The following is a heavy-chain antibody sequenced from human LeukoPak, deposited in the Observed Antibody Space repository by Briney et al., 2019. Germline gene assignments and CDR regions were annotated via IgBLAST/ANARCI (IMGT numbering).Heavy chain of an antibody. CDR2: MNPNSGNT. CDR3: AGSYGSGSYST. J-gene: IGHJ5*02. CDR1: GYTFTSYD. D-gene: IGHD3-10*01. Sequence: ASVKVSCKTSGYTFTSYDINWVRQATGQGLEWMGWMNPNSGNTGYAQKFQGRVPMTRNISISTAYMELSSLRSEDTAVYYCAGSYGSGSYSTWGQGTLVTVSS. V-gene: IGHV1-8*01.